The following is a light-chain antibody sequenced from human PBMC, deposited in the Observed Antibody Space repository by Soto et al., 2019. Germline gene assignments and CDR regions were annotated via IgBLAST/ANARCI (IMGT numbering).Light chain of an antibody. V-gene: IGKV1-5*01. Sequence: DIQMTQSPSTLSASVGDRVTITCRASQSISGWLAWYQQKPGKAPKLLIYAASNFQSGVPSRFSRSGSGTDFTLTINRLQPEDVATYYCQQFDDLPLTFGGGTKVDIK. CDR3: QQFDDLPLT. CDR2: AAS. J-gene: IGKJ4*01. CDR1: QSISGW.